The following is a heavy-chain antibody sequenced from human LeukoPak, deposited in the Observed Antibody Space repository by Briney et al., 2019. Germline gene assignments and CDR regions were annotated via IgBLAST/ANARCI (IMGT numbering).Heavy chain of an antibody. CDR1: GFTFSRYW. Sequence: PGGSLRLSCAGSGFTFSRYWKSWVRQAPGKGLEWVGNIKEDGSEKYYVDSVKGRFTISRDNAKNSLYLQMNSLGAEDTAVYYCTRNQYWGQGTLVTVSS. J-gene: IGHJ4*02. V-gene: IGHV3-7*01. CDR3: TRNQY. CDR2: IKEDGSEK.